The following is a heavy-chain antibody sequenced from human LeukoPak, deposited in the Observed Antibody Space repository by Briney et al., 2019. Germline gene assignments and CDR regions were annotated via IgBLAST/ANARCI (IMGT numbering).Heavy chain of an antibody. V-gene: IGHV3-21*01. CDR1: GFTVSSNY. D-gene: IGHD1-1*01. CDR2: ISSSSSYI. J-gene: IGHJ4*02. CDR3: ARSGKQLERRVFDY. Sequence: KPGGSLRLSCAASGFTVSSNYMSWVRQAQGKGLEWVSSISSSSSYIYYADSVKGRFTISRDNAKNSLYLQMNSLRAEDTAVYYCARSGKQLERRVFDYWGQGTLVTVSS.